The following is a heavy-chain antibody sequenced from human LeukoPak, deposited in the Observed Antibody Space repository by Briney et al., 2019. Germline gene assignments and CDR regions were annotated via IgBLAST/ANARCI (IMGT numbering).Heavy chain of an antibody. V-gene: IGHV4-39*01. CDR2: IYYSGST. J-gene: IGHJ5*02. D-gene: IGHD6-19*01. Sequence: SETLSLTCTVSGGSISSSSYYWGWIRQPPGKGREWIGSIYYSGSTYYNPSLKSRVTISVDTSKNQFSLKLSSVTAADTAVYYCARRIAVAGGGWFDPWGQGTLVTVSS. CDR1: GGSISSSSYY. CDR3: ARRIAVAGGGWFDP.